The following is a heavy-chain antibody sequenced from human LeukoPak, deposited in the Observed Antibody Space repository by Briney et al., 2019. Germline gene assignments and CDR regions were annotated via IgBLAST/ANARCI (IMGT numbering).Heavy chain of an antibody. CDR3: ARGGMVVRAVIIPFDY. V-gene: IGHV4-34*01. Sequence: KSSETLSLTCAVYGGSFSGYYWSWIRQPPGKGLEWIGEINHSGSTNYNPSLKSRVTISVDTSKNQFSLKLSSVTAADTAVYYCARGGMVVRAVIIPFDYWGQGTLVTVSS. CDR2: INHSGST. CDR1: GGSFSGYY. J-gene: IGHJ4*02. D-gene: IGHD3-10*01.